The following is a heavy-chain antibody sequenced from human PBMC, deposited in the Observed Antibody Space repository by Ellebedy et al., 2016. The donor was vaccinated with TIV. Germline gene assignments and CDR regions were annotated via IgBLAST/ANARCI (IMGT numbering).Heavy chain of an antibody. V-gene: IGHV1-2*02. CDR3: ARGGRCFDWAAGDFDY. Sequence: ASVKVSCXASGYTFTGYYMHWVRQAPGQGLEWMGWINPNSGGTNYAQKFQGRVTMTRDTSISTAYMELSRLRSDDTAVYYCARGGRCFDWAAGDFDYWGQGTLVTVSS. J-gene: IGHJ4*02. CDR1: GYTFTGYY. D-gene: IGHD3-9*01. CDR2: INPNSGGT.